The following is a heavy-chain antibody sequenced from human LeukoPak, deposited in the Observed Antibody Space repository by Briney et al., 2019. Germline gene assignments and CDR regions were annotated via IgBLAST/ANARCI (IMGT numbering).Heavy chain of an antibody. CDR2: ISSSSSTI. V-gene: IGHV3-48*01. CDR3: ASIIGYYYMDV. J-gene: IGHJ6*03. Sequence: PGGSLRLSCAASGFTFNSYEMNWVRQAPGKGLEWVSYISSSSSTIYYADSVKGRFTISRDNAKNSLSLQMNSLRAEDTAVYYCASIIGYYYMDVWGKGTTVTVSS. CDR1: GFTFNSYE. D-gene: IGHD3-10*01.